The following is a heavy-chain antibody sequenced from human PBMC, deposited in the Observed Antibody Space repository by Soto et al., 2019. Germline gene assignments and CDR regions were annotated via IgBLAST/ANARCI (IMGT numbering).Heavy chain of an antibody. J-gene: IGHJ4*02. D-gene: IGHD3-10*01. CDR1: GFSLTTSGVG. Sequence: QITLNESGPTVVNPAEPLTLTCTFSGFSLTTSGVGVGWIRQSPGKAPAWLALIYWDDDKRYSAALKSTLTITKDTSKNQVVMTRASVDTADTATSYCAHRILRAVRGWVTTTAIYFAFWGQGTTVVVSS. CDR2: IYWDDDK. CDR3: AHRILRAVRGWVTTTAIYFAF. V-gene: IGHV2-5*02.